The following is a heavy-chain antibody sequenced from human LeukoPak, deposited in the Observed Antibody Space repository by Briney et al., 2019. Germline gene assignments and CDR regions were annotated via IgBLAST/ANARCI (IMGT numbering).Heavy chain of an antibody. CDR3: ARPVRFLEWWNYYYYGMDV. CDR2: IWYDGSNK. D-gene: IGHD3-3*01. V-gene: IGHV3-33*08. J-gene: IGHJ6*02. Sequence: GGSLRLSCTSSGFPFSSRWMHWVRQAPGKGLEWVAVIWYDGSNKYYADSVKGRFTISRDNSKNTLYLQMNSLRAEDTAVYYCARPVRFLEWWNYYYYGMDVWGQGTTVTVSS. CDR1: GFPFSSRW.